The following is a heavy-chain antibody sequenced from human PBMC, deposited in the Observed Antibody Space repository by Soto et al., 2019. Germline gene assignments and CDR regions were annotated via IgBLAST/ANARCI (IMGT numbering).Heavy chain of an antibody. Sequence: SVKVSCKASGGTFSSYTISWVRQAPGQGLEWMGRIIPILGIANYAQKFQGRVTITADKSTSTAYMELSSLRSEDTAVYYCARGMVAGYCSGGSCTLPVPLDYWGQGTLVTVSS. V-gene: IGHV1-69*02. CDR3: ARGMVAGYCSGGSCTLPVPLDY. J-gene: IGHJ4*02. CDR1: GGTFSSYT. D-gene: IGHD2-15*01. CDR2: IIPILGIA.